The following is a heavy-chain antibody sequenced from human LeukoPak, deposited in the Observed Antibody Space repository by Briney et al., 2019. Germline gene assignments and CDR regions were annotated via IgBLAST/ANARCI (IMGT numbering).Heavy chain of an antibody. J-gene: IGHJ4*02. CDR1: GFTFSSYW. CDR3: ARGMDTAMVLPDY. Sequence: GSLRLSCAASGFTFSSYWMSWVRQAPGKGLEWVANIKQDGSEKYYVDSVKGRFTISRDNAKNSLYLQMNSLRAEDTAVYYCARGMDTAMVLPDYWGQGTLVTVSS. CDR2: IKQDGSEK. V-gene: IGHV3-7*01. D-gene: IGHD5-18*01.